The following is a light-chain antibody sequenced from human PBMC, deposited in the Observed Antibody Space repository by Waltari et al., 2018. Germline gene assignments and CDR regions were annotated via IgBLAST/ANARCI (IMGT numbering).Light chain of an antibody. Sequence: QLVLTQSPSASASLGASVKLTCTPSSGHSTNLTALLQQHPEKGPRYLMNVNSDGSHNKGVGIPDRFSGASPGAERYLTISSLQSEDEADYYCQTGGHGTWVFGGGTRLTVL. V-gene: IGLV4-69*01. J-gene: IGLJ3*02. CDR3: QTGGHGTWV. CDR2: VNSDGSH. CDR1: SGHSTNL.